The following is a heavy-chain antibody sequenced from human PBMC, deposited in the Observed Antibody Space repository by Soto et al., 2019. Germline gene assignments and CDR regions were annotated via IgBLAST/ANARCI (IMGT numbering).Heavy chain of an antibody. V-gene: IGHV3-23*01. Sequence: EVQLLESGGDLVQPGGSLRLSCVASGFTFSNFAMSWVRQAPGKGPEWVSAIGGSGGYVFYADSVRGRFTISRDDSKNTLYLQMNSLRAEDTAVYYCAKDPVFFHSGSLYYYFDNWGQGTLVTVPS. CDR3: AKDPVFFHSGSLYYYFDN. CDR1: GFTFSNFA. J-gene: IGHJ4*02. CDR2: IGGSGGYV. D-gene: IGHD6-13*01.